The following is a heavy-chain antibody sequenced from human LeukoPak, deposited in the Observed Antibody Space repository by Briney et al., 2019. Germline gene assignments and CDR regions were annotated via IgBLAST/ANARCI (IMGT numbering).Heavy chain of an antibody. V-gene: IGHV1-18*01. CDR2: ISTYNGNT. D-gene: IGHD2-2*02. Sequence: GASVKVSCKASGYTFTSYGISWVRQAPGQGLEWMGWISTYNGNTNYAQKFRGRVTMTTDTSTNTAFMELRSLRSDDTAVYYCARDGVSYCSGTSCYTMVWFDPWGQGTLVTVSS. CDR1: GYTFTSYG. CDR3: ARDGVSYCSGTSCYTMVWFDP. J-gene: IGHJ5*02.